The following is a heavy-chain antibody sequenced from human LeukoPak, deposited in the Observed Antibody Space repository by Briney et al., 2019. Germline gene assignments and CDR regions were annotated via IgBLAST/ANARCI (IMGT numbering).Heavy chain of an antibody. Sequence: PGGSLRLSCAASGFTFSNAWMSWVRQASGKGLEWVAHIKTKTDGGTTDYAEPVKGRLTISRDDSKNTLYLQMTSLKTEDTAVYYCTTDRDYWGQGSLVTVSS. CDR3: TTDRDY. V-gene: IGHV3-15*01. CDR2: IKTKTDGGTT. CDR1: GFTFSNAW. J-gene: IGHJ4*02.